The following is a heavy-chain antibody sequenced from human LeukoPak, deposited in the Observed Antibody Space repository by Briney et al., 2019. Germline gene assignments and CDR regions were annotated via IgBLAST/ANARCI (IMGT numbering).Heavy chain of an antibody. J-gene: IGHJ4*02. CDR2: LYRDGNT. D-gene: IGHD1-14*01. CDR1: GFAVITND. V-gene: IGHV3-53*01. Sequence: GGSLRLSCAASGFAVITNDMTWVRQAPGKGLEWVSVLYRDGNTKYADSVQGRFTISRDNSKNTLYLEMNSLSPDDTAVYYCARGVEPLAANTLAYWGQGTLVTVSS. CDR3: ARGVEPLAANTLAY.